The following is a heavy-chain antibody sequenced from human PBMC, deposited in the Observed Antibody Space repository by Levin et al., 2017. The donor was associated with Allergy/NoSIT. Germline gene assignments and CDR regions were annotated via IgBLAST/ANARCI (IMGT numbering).Heavy chain of an antibody. Sequence: GGSLRLSCAASGFTFRNHWMTWMHQAPGKGLEWLANINEDGSNTYYLDSVKGRFTISRDNAKNSLYLQMNSLRAEDTALYYCVRDSVWCTTEGDIWGQGTMVTVS. CDR1: GFTFRNHW. D-gene: IGHD3-16*01. CDR2: INEDGSNT. J-gene: IGHJ3*02. V-gene: IGHV3-7*01. CDR3: VRDSVWCTTEGDI.